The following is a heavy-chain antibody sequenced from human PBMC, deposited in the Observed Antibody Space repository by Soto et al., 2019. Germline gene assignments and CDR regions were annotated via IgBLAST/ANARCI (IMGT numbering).Heavy chain of an antibody. CDR1: GGSIRSPNFS. D-gene: IGHD3-10*01. J-gene: IGHJ2*01. CDR3: TRDAPLWFGELSQWGQGTLVTVSSGKCAQSGPTTPSDWYFAF. CDR2: IYYNGTT. Sequence: TLSLTCTVIGGSIRSPNFSWSRIRQHPGKGPEWIGNIYYNGTTTYSPSLESRLTISLDPSKNQFSLTLKSVTAADTAVYYCTRDAPLWFGELSQWGQGTLVTVSSGKCAQSGPTTPSDWYFAFWGRGTLVTVSS. V-gene: IGHV4-31*03.